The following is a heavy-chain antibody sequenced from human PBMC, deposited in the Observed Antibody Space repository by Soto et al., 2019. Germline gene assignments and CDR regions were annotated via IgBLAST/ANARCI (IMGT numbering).Heavy chain of an antibody. D-gene: IGHD3-10*01. Sequence: QITLKESGPTLVEPTQTLTLTCTFSELSLSTSRVGVGWIRQPPGKALEWLALIYWDDDKRYSPSLKSRLTITKVTSNHQVVITMTIMDPVETATYYCVHSHVLRWFGFDSWGQGTLVIVPS. CDR1: ELSLSTSRVG. CDR3: VHSHVLRWFGFDS. J-gene: IGHJ4*02. CDR2: IYWDDDK. V-gene: IGHV2-5*02.